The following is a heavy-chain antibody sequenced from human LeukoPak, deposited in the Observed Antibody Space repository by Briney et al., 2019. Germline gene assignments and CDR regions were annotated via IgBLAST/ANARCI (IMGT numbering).Heavy chain of an antibody. Sequence: SETLSLTCTVSGVSVSSGSYYWSWIRQPPGTGLEWIGYIYYTGSTNYNPSLKSRVSISVDTSKNQFSLKLSAVTTADTAVYYCARRGGSGRSFDYWGQGTLVTVSS. CDR1: GVSVSSGSYY. J-gene: IGHJ4*02. D-gene: IGHD3-10*01. CDR3: ARRGGSGRSFDY. CDR2: IYYTGST. V-gene: IGHV4-61*01.